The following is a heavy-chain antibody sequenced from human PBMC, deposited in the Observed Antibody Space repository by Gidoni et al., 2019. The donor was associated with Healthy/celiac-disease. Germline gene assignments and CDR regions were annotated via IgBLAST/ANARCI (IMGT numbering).Heavy chain of an antibody. CDR2: ISYDGSNK. Sequence: QVQLVESGGGVVQPGRSLRLSCAASGFNFSSYGMHWVRQAPGKGLEWVAVISYDGSNKYYADSVKGRFTISRDNSKNTLYLQMNSLRAEDTAVYYCARDGGYCSSTSCYSWFDPWGQGTLVTVSS. CDR3: ARDGGYCSSTSCYSWFDP. D-gene: IGHD2-2*01. J-gene: IGHJ5*02. V-gene: IGHV3-30*03. CDR1: GFNFSSYG.